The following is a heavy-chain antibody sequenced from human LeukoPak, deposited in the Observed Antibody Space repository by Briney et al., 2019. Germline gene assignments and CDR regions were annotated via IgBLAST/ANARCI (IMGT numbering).Heavy chain of an antibody. CDR2: IWYDGSNK. J-gene: IGHJ4*02. Sequence: GRSLRLSCAASGFTFSSYGMHWVRQAPGKGLEWVAVIWYDGSNKYYADSVKGRFTISRDNSKNTLYLQMNSLRAEDTAVYYCARDKGVSDYYDSSGYLSWGQGTLVTVSS. V-gene: IGHV3-33*01. D-gene: IGHD3-22*01. CDR1: GFTFSSYG. CDR3: ARDKGVSDYYDSSGYLS.